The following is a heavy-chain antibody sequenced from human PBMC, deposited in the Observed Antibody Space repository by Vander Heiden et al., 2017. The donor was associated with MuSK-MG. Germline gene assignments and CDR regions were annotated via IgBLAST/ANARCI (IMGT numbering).Heavy chain of an antibody. D-gene: IGHD6-6*01. J-gene: IGHJ4*02. CDR2: ISSSSTTT. V-gene: IGHV3-48*01. Sequence: EVLLVESGRGLVQPGVSVRRSCAASGFSFSTYSMNWVRQAPGKGLEWISYISSSSTTTYYADSVKGRFTISRDNAKNSLYLEMNSLRAEDTAVYYCVTSLFWGQGTLVTVSS. CDR3: VTSLF. CDR1: GFSFSTYS.